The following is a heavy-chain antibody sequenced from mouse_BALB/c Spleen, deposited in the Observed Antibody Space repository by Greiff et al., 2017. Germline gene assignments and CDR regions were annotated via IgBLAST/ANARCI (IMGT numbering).Heavy chain of an antibody. V-gene: IGHV5-9-3*01. J-gene: IGHJ2*01. Sequence: EVKLVESGGGLVKPGGSLKLSCAASGFTFSSYAMSWVRQTPEKRLEWVATISSGGSYTYYPDSVKGRFTISRDNAKNTLYLQMSSLRSEDTAMYYCARQGYGKGYFDYWGQGTTLTVSS. CDR3: ARQGYGKGYFDY. CDR1: GFTFSSYA. CDR2: ISSGGSYT. D-gene: IGHD2-1*01.